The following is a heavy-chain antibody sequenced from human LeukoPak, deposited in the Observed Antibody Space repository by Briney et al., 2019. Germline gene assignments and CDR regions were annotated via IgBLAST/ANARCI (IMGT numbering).Heavy chain of an antibody. J-gene: IGHJ5*02. Sequence: SETLSLTCSVSGASITSRNYYWGWIRQPPGKGLEWIGSIDYSGSTYYDPSLKSRVTISIDTSNNHFSLILKSVTAADTAVYYCARPNTYYFGSGSYYLNWFDPWGQGTLVTVSS. CDR1: GASITSRNYY. D-gene: IGHD3-10*01. V-gene: IGHV4-39*02. CDR2: IDYSGST. CDR3: ARPNTYYFGSGSYYLNWFDP.